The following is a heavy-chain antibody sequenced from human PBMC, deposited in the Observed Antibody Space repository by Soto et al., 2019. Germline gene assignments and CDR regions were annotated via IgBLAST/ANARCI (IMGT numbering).Heavy chain of an antibody. CDR1: GGTFSSYA. Sequence: QVQLVQSGAEVKKPGSSVKVSCKASGGTFSSYAISWVRQAPGQGLEWMGGIIPIFGTANYAQKFQGRVTITADESTSTAYMELSSLRSENTAVYYCARDPPRDGQQLVRFTYGMDVWGQGTTVTVSS. CDR2: IIPIFGTA. J-gene: IGHJ6*02. CDR3: ARDPPRDGQQLVRFTYGMDV. V-gene: IGHV1-69*01. D-gene: IGHD6-13*01.